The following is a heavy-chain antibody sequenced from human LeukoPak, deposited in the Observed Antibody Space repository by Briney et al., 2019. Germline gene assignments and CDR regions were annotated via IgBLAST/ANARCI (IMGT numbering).Heavy chain of an antibody. V-gene: IGHV3-23*01. Sequence: GGSLRLSCAASGLTFSSYAMSWVRQAPGKGLEWVSAISGSGGSTYYADSVKGRFTISRDNSKNTLYLQMNSLRAEDTAVYYCAKGFRSGWYLDYFDYWGQGTLVTVSS. D-gene: IGHD6-19*01. CDR1: GLTFSSYA. J-gene: IGHJ4*02. CDR3: AKGFRSGWYLDYFDY. CDR2: ISGSGGST.